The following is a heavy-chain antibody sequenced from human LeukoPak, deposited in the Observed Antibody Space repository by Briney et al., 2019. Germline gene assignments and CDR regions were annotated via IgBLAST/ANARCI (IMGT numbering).Heavy chain of an antibody. D-gene: IGHD2-2*01. CDR1: GFTFSSYS. V-gene: IGHV3-48*04. CDR2: NRSSSITL. Sequence: GGSLRLSCAASGFTFSSYSLNWGRQAPGKGLEWVSFNRSSSITLYYADSVKGRFTIYRDNGEESLYLQMISLRAEDTAVYYCARVTPVATWFDPGDQGTLVTVSS. CDR3: ARVTPVATWFDP. J-gene: IGHJ5*02.